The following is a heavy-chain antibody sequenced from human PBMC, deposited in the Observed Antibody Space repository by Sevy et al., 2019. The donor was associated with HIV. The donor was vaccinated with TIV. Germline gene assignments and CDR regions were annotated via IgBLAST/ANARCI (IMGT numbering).Heavy chain of an antibody. CDR2: IKNENEGGTT. Sequence: GGSLRLSCAASGFPFSDSWMNWVRQAPGKGLEWVGLIKNENEGGTTDYAVPVKGRFTSSRDNSKNTLYMHMSSMKNADTAIYSCHTDWGSGTTWVTAFDLWGQGTLVTVSS. CDR1: GFPFSDSW. J-gene: IGHJ3*01. V-gene: IGHV3-15*01. D-gene: IGHD1-7*01. CDR3: HTDWGSGTTWVTAFDL.